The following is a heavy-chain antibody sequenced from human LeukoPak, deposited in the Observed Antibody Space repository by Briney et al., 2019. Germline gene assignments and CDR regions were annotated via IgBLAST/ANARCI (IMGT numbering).Heavy chain of an antibody. CDR1: GFTFEDYG. CDR3: VKDLNYGSGSYFDY. Sequence: GGSRRLSCPASGFTFEDYGMHWVRQAPGKGLEWVSGISWKSGYIHYEDSVKGRFTISRDNAENSMYLQMNSLRAEDTALYYCVKDLNYGSGSYFDYWGQGTLVTVSS. J-gene: IGHJ4*02. CDR2: ISWKSGYI. D-gene: IGHD3-10*01. V-gene: IGHV3-9*01.